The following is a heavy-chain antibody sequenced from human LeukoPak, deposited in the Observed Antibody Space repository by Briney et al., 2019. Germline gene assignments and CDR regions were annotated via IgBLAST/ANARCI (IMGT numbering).Heavy chain of an antibody. Sequence: SETLSLTCTVSGGSISSSSYYWGWIRQPPGKGLEWIGSIYYSGSTYYNPSLKSRVTISVDTSKNQFSLKLSSVTAADTAVYYCARYYCSGGSCYFVYWGQGTLVTVSS. CDR3: ARYYCSGGSCYFVY. D-gene: IGHD2-15*01. CDR2: IYYSGST. V-gene: IGHV4-39*07. J-gene: IGHJ4*02. CDR1: GGSISSSSYY.